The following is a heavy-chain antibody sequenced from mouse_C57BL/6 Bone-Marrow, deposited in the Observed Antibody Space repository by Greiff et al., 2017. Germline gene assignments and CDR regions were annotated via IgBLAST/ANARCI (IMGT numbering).Heavy chain of an antibody. Sequence: VQLQQSGAELARPGASVKMSCKASGYTFTSYTMHWVKQRPGQGLEWIGYINPSSVYTKYNQKFKDKATLTADKASSTAYMQLSGLTSEGSAVYYSARAKEYDRRDFDYWGQGTTLTDSS. D-gene: IGHD2-14*01. CDR1: GYTFTSYT. J-gene: IGHJ2*01. V-gene: IGHV1-4*01. CDR2: INPSSVYT. CDR3: ARAKEYDRRDFDY.